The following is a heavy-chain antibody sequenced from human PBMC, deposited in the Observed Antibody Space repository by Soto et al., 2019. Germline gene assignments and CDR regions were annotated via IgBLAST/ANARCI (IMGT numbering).Heavy chain of an antibody. CDR1: GGSISSSNW. CDR2: IYHSGST. V-gene: IGHV4-4*02. Sequence: QVQLQESGPGLVKPSGTLSLTCAVSGGSISSSNWWSWVRQPPGKGLEWIGEIYHSGSTNYNPSLKSRARDSGDESRQQYSRKLSRVTAADTAAYSCAGELGRGCGGHYSGMHFWGQGTAVLVSS. D-gene: IGHD2-21*01. J-gene: IGHJ6*02. CDR3: AGELGRGCGGHYSGMHF.